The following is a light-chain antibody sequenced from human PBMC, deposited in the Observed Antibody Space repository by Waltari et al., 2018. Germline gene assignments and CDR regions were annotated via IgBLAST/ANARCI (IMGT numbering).Light chain of an antibody. CDR2: EVS. J-gene: IGLJ2*01. CDR1: SSDVGGYNY. V-gene: IGLV2-14*01. CDR3: SSYTSSSTLDVV. Sequence: QSALTQPASVSGSPGQSITISCTGTSSDVGGYNYVSWYQQHPGKAPKLMFYEVSIGPSGVSNRFSGSKAGSTASLTISGLQAEDEADYYCSSYTSSSTLDVVFGGGTKLTVL.